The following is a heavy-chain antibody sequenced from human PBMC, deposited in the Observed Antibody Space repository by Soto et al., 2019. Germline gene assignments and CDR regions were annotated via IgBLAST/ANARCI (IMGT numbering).Heavy chain of an antibody. D-gene: IGHD5-12*01. V-gene: IGHV3-23*01. J-gene: IGHJ4*02. CDR1: GFTFSSYA. CDR3: AKDLSGWLQSEAFDY. Sequence: GGSLRLSCGASGFTFSSYAMSWVRQAPGKGLEWVSAISGSGGSTYYADSVKGRFTISRDNSKNTLYLQMNSLRAEDTAVYYCAKDLSGWLQSEAFDYWGQGTLVTVSS. CDR2: ISGSGGST.